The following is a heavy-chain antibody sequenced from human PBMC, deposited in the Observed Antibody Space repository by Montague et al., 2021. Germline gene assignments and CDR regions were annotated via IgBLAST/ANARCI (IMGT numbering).Heavy chain of an antibody. V-gene: IGHV6-1*01. D-gene: IGHD5-24*01. J-gene: IGHJ5*02. CDR2: TYYRSKWYN. CDR3: SRGWQKRFDP. Sequence: CAISGDSVSGNDATWNWVRQSPSRGLGWLGVTYYRSKWYNEYAISAKSRITVNPDTSKNQFSLLLSSVTPEDTAVYYCSRGWQKRFDPWGQGTLVTVSP. CDR1: GDSVSGNDAT.